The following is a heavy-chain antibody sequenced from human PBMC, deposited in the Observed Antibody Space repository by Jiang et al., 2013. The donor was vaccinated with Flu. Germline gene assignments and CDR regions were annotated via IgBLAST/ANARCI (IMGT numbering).Heavy chain of an antibody. V-gene: IGHV1-3*01. CDR1: GYTFTSYA. D-gene: IGHD4-17*01. J-gene: IGHJ4*02. CDR3: ARTSPPSPRTTVTTSYFDY. CDR2: INAGNGNT. Sequence: GAEVKKPGASVKVSCKASGYTFTSYAMHWVRQAPGQRLEWMGWINAGNGNTKYSQKFQGRVTITRDTSASTAYMELSSLRSEDTAVYYCARTSPPSPRTTVTTSYFDYWGQGTLVTVSS.